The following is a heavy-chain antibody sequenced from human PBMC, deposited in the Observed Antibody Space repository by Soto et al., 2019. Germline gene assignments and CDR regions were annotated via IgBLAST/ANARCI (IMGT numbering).Heavy chain of an antibody. Sequence: GGSLRLSXAVSGFNVMSYWMSWVRQAPGRGLEWVASVKEDGSELYYLHSVRGRFSMTRDSAGNALHLTMNYLSAEDTGVYFCARDIGFDYVNWGQGIPVTVSS. D-gene: IGHD3-16*01. V-gene: IGHV3-7*01. CDR1: GFNVMSYW. CDR2: VKEDGSEL. CDR3: ARDIGFDYVN. J-gene: IGHJ4*02.